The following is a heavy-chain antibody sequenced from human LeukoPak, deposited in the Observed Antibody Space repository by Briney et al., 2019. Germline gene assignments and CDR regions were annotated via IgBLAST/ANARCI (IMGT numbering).Heavy chain of an antibody. D-gene: IGHD2-2*01. V-gene: IGHV4-59*01. CDR3: ARVGGYCSSTSCQGGYYYYYMDV. CDR2: IYYSGST. Sequence: SETLSLTCTVSGGSISSYYWSWIRQPPGKGLEWIGYIYYSGSTNYNPSLRSRVTISVDTSKNQFALKLSSVTAADTAVYYCARVGGYCSSTSCQGGYYYYYMDVWGKGTTVTISS. CDR1: GGSISSYY. J-gene: IGHJ6*03.